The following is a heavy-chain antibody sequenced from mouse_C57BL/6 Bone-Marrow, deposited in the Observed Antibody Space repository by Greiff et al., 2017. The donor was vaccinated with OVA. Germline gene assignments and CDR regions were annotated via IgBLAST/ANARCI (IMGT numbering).Heavy chain of an antibody. Sequence: VQLQQSGAELVRPGTSVKMSCKASGYTFTNYWIGWAKQRPGHGLEWIGDIYPGGGYSNYNEKFKGKATLTADKSSSTAYMQFSSLTSEDSAIYYCAKGPYYSNYDYWGQGTTLTVSS. CDR3: AKGPYYSNYDY. D-gene: IGHD2-5*01. J-gene: IGHJ2*01. V-gene: IGHV1-63*01. CDR2: IYPGGGYS. CDR1: GYTFTNYW.